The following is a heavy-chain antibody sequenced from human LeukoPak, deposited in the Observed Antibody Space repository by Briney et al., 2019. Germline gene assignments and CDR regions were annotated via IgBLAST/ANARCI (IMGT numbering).Heavy chain of an antibody. CDR2: INHSGST. CDR1: GGSFSGYY. J-gene: IGHJ4*02. V-gene: IGHV4-34*01. D-gene: IGHD6-13*01. Sequence: SETLSLTCAVYGGSFSGYYWSCIRQPPGKGPEWIGEINHSGSTNYNPSLRSRVTISVDTSKNQFSLKLSSVTAADTAVYYCAVFIAAAGYFDYWGQGTLVTVSS. CDR3: AVFIAAAGYFDY.